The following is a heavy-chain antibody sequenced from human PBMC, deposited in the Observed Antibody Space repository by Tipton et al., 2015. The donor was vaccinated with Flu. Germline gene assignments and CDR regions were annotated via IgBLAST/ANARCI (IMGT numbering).Heavy chain of an antibody. D-gene: IGHD4-17*01. V-gene: IGHV4-31*03. J-gene: IGHJ4*02. CDR2: IYYSGST. CDR1: GGSISSGGYY. Sequence: TLSLTCTVSGGSISSGGYYWSWIRQHPGKGLEWIGYIYYSGSTYYNPSLKSRVTISVDTSKNQFSLKLSSVTAADTAVYYCARGAVDYGDYLPPCTCFDYWGQGTLVTVSS. CDR3: ARGAVDYGDYLPPCTCFDY.